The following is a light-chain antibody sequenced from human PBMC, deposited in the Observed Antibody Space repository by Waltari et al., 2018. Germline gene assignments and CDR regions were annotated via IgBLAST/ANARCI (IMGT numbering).Light chain of an antibody. Sequence: QLVLTQSPSASASLGASVKLTCTLSSGHSSNIVAWLQQQPEKGPRFLMKVHSDGSHSKGDEITDPLSGSRAGAERYLTSSSVQSADEAVYYCQTGGQGTWVFGGGTKLTVL. CDR1: SGHSSNI. V-gene: IGLV4-69*01. J-gene: IGLJ3*02. CDR3: QTGGQGTWV. CDR2: VHSDGSH.